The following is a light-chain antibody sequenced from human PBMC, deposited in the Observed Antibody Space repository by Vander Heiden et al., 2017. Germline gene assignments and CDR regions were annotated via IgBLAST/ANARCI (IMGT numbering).Light chain of an antibody. CDR1: QSLLHSNGYNY. Sequence: DIVMTQSPLSLPVTPGEPDSISCRSSQSLLHSNGYNYLDWYLQTPGQSPQLLIYLGSNRASGVPDRFSGSGSGTDFTLKISRVEAEDVGVYYCMQALQTPLYTFGQGTKLEIK. CDR2: LGS. V-gene: IGKV2-28*01. J-gene: IGKJ2*01. CDR3: MQALQTPLYT.